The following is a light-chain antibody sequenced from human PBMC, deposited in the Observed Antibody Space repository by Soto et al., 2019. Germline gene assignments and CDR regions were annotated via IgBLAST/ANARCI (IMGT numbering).Light chain of an antibody. CDR2: EVS. Sequence: QSVLTQPASVSGSPGQSITISCTGTSSDVGGYKYVSWYQQHPGKAPKLMIYEVSNRPSGVSDRFSGSKSGNTASLTISGLQAEDEADYYCSSYTIRSTWVFGGGTKLTV. V-gene: IGLV2-14*01. CDR3: SSYTIRSTWV. CDR1: SSDVGGYKY. J-gene: IGLJ3*02.